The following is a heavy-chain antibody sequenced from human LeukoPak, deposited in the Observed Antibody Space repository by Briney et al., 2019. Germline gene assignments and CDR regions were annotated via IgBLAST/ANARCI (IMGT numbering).Heavy chain of an antibody. Sequence: ASVKVSCKASGYTFTSYAMNWVRQAPGQGLEWMGWINTNTGNPTYAQGFTGRFVFSLDTSVSTAYLQISSLKAEDTAVYYCARDLPQTEYGSGRRYYYMDVWGKGTTVTVSS. CDR1: GYTFTSYA. D-gene: IGHD3-10*01. V-gene: IGHV7-4-1*02. CDR2: INTNTGNP. J-gene: IGHJ6*03. CDR3: ARDLPQTEYGSGRRYYYMDV.